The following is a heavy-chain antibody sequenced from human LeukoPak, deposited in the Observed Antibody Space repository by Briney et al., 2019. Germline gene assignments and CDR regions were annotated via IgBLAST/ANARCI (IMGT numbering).Heavy chain of an antibody. J-gene: IGHJ4*02. D-gene: IGHD3-3*01. V-gene: IGHV1-2*02. CDR1: GHTFTNYA. CDR2: INPNSGGT. CDR3: ARDGLYDFWSGCSDY. Sequence: GASVKVSCKASGHTFTNYAITWVRQAPGQGLEWMGWINPNSGGTNYAQKFQGRVTMTRDTSISTAYMELSRLRSDDTAVYYCARDGLYDFWSGCSDYWGQGTLVTVSS.